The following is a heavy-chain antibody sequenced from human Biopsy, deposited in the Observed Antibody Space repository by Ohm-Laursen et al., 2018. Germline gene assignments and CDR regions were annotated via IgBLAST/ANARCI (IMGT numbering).Heavy chain of an antibody. CDR2: INHSGRT. V-gene: IGHV4-34*01. J-gene: IGHJ6*02. D-gene: IGHD3-22*01. Sequence: SETLSLTYAVYGESFNGYYWSWIRQTPGKGLEWIGEINHSGRTNYNPSLKSRVTISVDTSKNQFSLKVRSVTAADTAVYYCVRGVDYYDPYHYYALDVWGQGTTVIVSS. CDR1: GESFNGYY. CDR3: VRGVDYYDPYHYYALDV.